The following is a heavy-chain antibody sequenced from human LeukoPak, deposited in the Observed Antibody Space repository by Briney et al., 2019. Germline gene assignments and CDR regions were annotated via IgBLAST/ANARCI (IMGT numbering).Heavy chain of an antibody. Sequence: SETLSLTCSVSGGSISGSSFYWGWIRQPPGKGLEWIGNIYFSGSTFYNPSLKNRVNISVDTSKNQFTLKLGSVTAADTAVYYCARPPAVVTVTGAFDIWGQGTMVTVSS. CDR1: GGSISGSSFY. CDR2: IYFSGST. J-gene: IGHJ3*02. D-gene: IGHD2-21*02. V-gene: IGHV4-39*06. CDR3: ARPPAVVTVTGAFDI.